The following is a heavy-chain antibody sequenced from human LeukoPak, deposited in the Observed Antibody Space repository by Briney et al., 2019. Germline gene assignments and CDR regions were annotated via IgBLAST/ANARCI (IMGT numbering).Heavy chain of an antibody. J-gene: IGHJ5*02. V-gene: IGHV3-73*01. CDR3: TVLGHEFGAS. CDR2: IRSEGKRYAT. Sequence: GGSLRLSCTASGFNLSGSAIHWARQASGKGLEWVGRIRSEGKRYATEYAASLNGRISMSRDDSKNTAYLQMNSPRMEGTAMNYCTVLGHEFGASWGRGTLVTVPS. D-gene: IGHD3-16*01. CDR1: GFNLSGSA.